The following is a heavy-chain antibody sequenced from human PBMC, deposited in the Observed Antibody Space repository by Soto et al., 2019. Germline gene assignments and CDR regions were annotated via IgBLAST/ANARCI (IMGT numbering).Heavy chain of an antibody. CDR3: AKGAYVSGRYYIGNFDY. D-gene: IGHD3-10*01. J-gene: IGHJ4*02. CDR1: GFTFDDYA. Sequence: PGWSLRLSCAASGFTFDDYAMHWVRQAPGKGLEWVSGISWNSGSIGYADSVKGRFTISRDNAKNSLYLQMNSLRAEDTALYYCAKGAYVSGRYYIGNFDYWGQGNPVTVS. CDR2: ISWNSGSI. V-gene: IGHV3-9*01.